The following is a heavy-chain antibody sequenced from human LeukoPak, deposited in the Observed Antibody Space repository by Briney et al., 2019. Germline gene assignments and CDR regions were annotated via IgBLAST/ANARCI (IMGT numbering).Heavy chain of an antibody. D-gene: IGHD5-18*01. J-gene: IGHJ4*02. CDR1: GFTFSSYG. V-gene: IGHV3-33*01. CDR3: AILSGYSLDY. CDR2: IWYDGSNK. Sequence: GRSLRLSCAASGFTFSSYGMHWVRQAPGKGLEWVAVIWYDGSNKYYADSEKGRFTISRDNSKNTLYLQMNSLRAEDTAVYYCAILSGYSLDYWGQGTLVTVSS.